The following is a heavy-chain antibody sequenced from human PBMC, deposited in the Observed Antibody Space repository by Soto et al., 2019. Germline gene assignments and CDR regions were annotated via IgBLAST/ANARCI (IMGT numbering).Heavy chain of an antibody. Sequence: GGSLRLSCAAYGFTFSSYAMSWVRQAPGKGLEWVSAISGSGGSTNYADSVKGRFTISRDKSKNTLYLQMNSLRVEDTAVYYCAKEASGYDDTVDYWGQGTLVTVSS. V-gene: IGHV3-23*01. CDR1: GFTFSSYA. CDR2: ISGSGGST. CDR3: AKEASGYDDTVDY. D-gene: IGHD5-12*01. J-gene: IGHJ4*02.